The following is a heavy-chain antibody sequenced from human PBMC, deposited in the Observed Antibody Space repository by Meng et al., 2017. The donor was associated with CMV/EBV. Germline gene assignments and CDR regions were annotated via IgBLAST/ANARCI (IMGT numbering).Heavy chain of an antibody. D-gene: IGHD3-3*01. J-gene: IGHJ4*02. CDR2: IYYSGST. V-gene: IGHV4-39*07. CDR1: SSSRYY. Sequence: SSSRYYWGWLRQPPGKGLEWIGSIYYSGSTYYNPSLKSRVTISVDTSKNQFSLKLSSVTAADTAVYYCARSLYDFWSGRVTPYYFDYWGQGTLVTVSS. CDR3: ARSLYDFWSGRVTPYYFDY.